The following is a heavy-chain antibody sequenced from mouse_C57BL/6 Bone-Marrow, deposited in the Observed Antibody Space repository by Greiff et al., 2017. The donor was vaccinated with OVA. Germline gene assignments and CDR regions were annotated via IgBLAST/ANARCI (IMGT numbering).Heavy chain of an antibody. V-gene: IGHV5-12*01. CDR2: ISNGGGST. D-gene: IGHD2-4*01. J-gene: IGHJ4*01. Sequence: EVKLVESGGGLVQPGGSLKLSCAASGFTFSDYYMYWVRQTPEKRLEWVAYISNGGGSTYYPDTVKGRFTISRDNAKNTLYLQMSRLKSEDTAMYYCARHGDYEEGGYYAMDYWGQGTSVTVSS. CDR1: GFTFSDYY. CDR3: ARHGDYEEGGYYAMDY.